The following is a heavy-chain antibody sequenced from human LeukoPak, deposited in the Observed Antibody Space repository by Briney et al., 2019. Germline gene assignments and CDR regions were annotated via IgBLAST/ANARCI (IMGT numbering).Heavy chain of an antibody. J-gene: IGHJ4*02. Sequence: SETLSRTCSVSSGSISSYSWSWLRQPAGKGLEWIGRLYPRESPNYNPSLKSRVIMSVDKYKNQFSLKLRSVTAADTAVYYCAREWHHVFDYWGQGSLVTVSS. CDR1: SGSISSYS. CDR3: AREWHHVFDY. V-gene: IGHV4-4*07. CDR2: LYPRESP. D-gene: IGHD5-12*01.